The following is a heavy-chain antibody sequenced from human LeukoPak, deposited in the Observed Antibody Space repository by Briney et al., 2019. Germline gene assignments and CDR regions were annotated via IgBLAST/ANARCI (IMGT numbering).Heavy chain of an antibody. J-gene: IGHJ6*03. D-gene: IGHD6-19*01. Sequence: GGSLRLSCAASGFTFSNAWMSWVRQAPGKGLEWVGCIKSKTDGGTTDYAAPVKGRFTISRDDSKNTLYLQMNSLKTEDTAVYYCTTVPAVAGSNYYYYMDVWGKGTTVTVSS. V-gene: IGHV3-15*01. CDR2: IKSKTDGGTT. CDR1: GFTFSNAW. CDR3: TTVPAVAGSNYYYYMDV.